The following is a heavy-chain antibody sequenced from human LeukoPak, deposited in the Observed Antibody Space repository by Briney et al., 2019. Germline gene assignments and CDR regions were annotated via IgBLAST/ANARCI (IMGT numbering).Heavy chain of an antibody. J-gene: IGHJ1*01. CDR1: GNTFTSYG. CDR2: ISAYNGNT. CDR3: PTCSGARGVIRPFAY. V-gene: IGHV1-18*01. Sequence: GASVKLSCKASGNTFTSYGITWGRHAPGQPLEWTPWISAYNGNTNYAQKLQGRVTITTDTSTSTAYMHPRRLRSAPPPVHYSPTCSGARGVIRPFAYCAPGPPIPVSS. D-gene: IGHD3-10*01.